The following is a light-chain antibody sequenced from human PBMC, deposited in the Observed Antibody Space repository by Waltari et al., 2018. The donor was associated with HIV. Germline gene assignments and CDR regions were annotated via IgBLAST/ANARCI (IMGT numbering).Light chain of an antibody. V-gene: IGLV2-23*02. Sequence: QSALTQPASVSGSPGPSTTVSCTATSSDVGDCDLGSWYQQHPGKVPKVIIYEVIKRPSGVSNRFSGSKSGNTASLTISGLQPEDEADYYCCSYAGNNLVFGGGTKLTVL. J-gene: IGLJ2*01. CDR2: EVI. CDR1: SSDVGDCDL. CDR3: CSYAGNNLV.